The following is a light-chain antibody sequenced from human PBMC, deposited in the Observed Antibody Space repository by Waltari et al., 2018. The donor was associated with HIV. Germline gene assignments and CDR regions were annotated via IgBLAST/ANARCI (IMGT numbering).Light chain of an antibody. CDR3: QSADSSGTVV. CDR2: KDS. V-gene: IGLV3-25*03. Sequence: YELTQAPSVSVSPGQTARITCSGDALPQQYAYWYQQQPGQAPMLVIYKDSERPSGIPERFSGSSSGTTVTLTISGVQAEDEADYYCQSADSSGTVVFGGGTKLTVL. J-gene: IGLJ2*01. CDR1: ALPQQY.